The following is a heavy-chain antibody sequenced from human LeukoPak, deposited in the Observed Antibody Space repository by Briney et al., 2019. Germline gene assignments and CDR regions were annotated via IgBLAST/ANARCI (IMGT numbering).Heavy chain of an antibody. D-gene: IGHD4-17*01. Sequence: GSLRLSCAASGFTFSSYAMSWVRQAPGTGLEWVSSIGSSGDITYYADSVKGRFTISRDNSKNTLYLQMNSLRAEDTAVYYCARDIDNGDYVVYWGQGTLVTVSS. CDR1: GFTFSSYA. V-gene: IGHV3-23*01. J-gene: IGHJ4*02. CDR2: IGSSGDIT. CDR3: ARDIDNGDYVVY.